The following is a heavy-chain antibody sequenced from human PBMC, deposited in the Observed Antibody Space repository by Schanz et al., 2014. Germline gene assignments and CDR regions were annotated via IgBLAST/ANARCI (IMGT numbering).Heavy chain of an antibody. V-gene: IGHV1-69*04. D-gene: IGHD2-15*01. CDR1: GGTFVTFF. Sequence: QVHLVQSGAEVKEPGSSVKVSCKPSGGTFVTFFFTWVRQAPGQGPQWMGRISPLLGVANYAQEFQGRLTITADTSTSTAYMELSSLRSEDTAVYYCATCSGGTCHAKPVLENGGQGTLVTVSS. CDR2: ISPLLGVA. J-gene: IGHJ4*02. CDR3: ATCSGGTCHAKPVLEN.